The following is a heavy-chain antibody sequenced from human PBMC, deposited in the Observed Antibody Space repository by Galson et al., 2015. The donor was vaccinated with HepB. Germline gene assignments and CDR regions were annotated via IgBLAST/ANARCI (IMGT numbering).Heavy chain of an antibody. J-gene: IGHJ6*02. D-gene: IGHD2-2*01. Sequence: SVKVSCKASGGTFSSYAISWVRQAPGQGLEWMGGIIPIFGIANYAQKFQGRVTITADESTSTAYMELSSLRSEDTAVYYCARRGLRRTYCSSTSCYANYYYYGMDVWGQGTTVTVSS. CDR2: IIPIFGIA. V-gene: IGHV1-69*13. CDR3: ARRGLRRTYCSSTSCYANYYYYGMDV. CDR1: GGTFSSYA.